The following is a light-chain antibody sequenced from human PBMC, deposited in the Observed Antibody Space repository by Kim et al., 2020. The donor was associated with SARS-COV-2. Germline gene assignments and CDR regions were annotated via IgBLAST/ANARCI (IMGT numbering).Light chain of an antibody. J-gene: IGLJ2*01. CDR2: VGTGGIVG. V-gene: IGLV9-49*01. CDR1: SGYSNYK. CDR3: GADHGSGSNFVV. Sequence: TCTLSSGYSNYKVDWSQQRPGKGPRFVMRVGTGGIVGSKGDGIPDRFSVLGSGLNRYLTIKNIQEEDESDYHCGADHGSGSNFVVFGGGTKLTVL.